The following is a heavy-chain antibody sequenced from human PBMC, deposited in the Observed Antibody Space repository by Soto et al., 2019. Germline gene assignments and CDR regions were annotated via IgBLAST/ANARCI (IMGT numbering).Heavy chain of an antibody. D-gene: IGHD3-22*01. CDR1: GFTFSSYW. CDR2: IKEDGSEK. V-gene: IGHV3-7*01. Sequence: PGGSLRLSCAASGFTFSSYWMSWVRQAPGKGLEWVANIKEDGSEKYHVDSVKGRFTISRDNAKNSLYLQMNSLRAEDTAVYYCARERDTMIVDRWGQGTLVTVSS. CDR3: ARERDTMIVDR. J-gene: IGHJ5*02.